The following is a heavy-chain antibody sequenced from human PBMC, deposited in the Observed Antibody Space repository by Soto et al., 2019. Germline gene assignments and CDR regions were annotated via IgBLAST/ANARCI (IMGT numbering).Heavy chain of an antibody. J-gene: IGHJ5*02. V-gene: IGHV3-30*18. D-gene: IGHD3-3*01. CDR1: GFTFNNYG. Sequence: QVQLVESGGGVVQPGRSLRLSCAASGFTFNNYGMHWVRQAPGKGLEWVAVISYDGRNKYYADSVKGRFTISMDNSKNTLYLQINSLRAEDTAVYHCAKDGGRRFLPFDPWGQGTLVTVSS. CDR2: ISYDGRNK. CDR3: AKDGGRRFLPFDP.